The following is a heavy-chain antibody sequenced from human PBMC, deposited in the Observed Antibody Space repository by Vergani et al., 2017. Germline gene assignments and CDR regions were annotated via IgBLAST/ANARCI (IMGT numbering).Heavy chain of an antibody. CDR2: IYTSGST. CDR1: GGSISSGSYY. CDR3: AGGPGIVGATGFQGFDY. J-gene: IGHJ4*02. D-gene: IGHD1-26*01. Sequence: QVQLQESGPGLVKPSQTLYLTCTVSGGSISSGSYYWSWIRQPAGKGLEWIGRIYTSGSTNYNPSLKSRVTISVDTSKNQFFLKLSSVTAADTAVYYCAGGPGIVGATGFQGFDYWGQGTLVTVSS. V-gene: IGHV4-61*02.